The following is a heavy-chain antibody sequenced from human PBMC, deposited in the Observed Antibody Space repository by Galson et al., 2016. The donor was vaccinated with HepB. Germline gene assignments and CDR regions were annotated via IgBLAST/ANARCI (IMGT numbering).Heavy chain of an antibody. CDR1: GYTFTDYG. CDR3: ARARLYDLWSGYYNTFDI. V-gene: IGHV1-3*04. CDR2: ISTGNGNT. D-gene: IGHD3-3*01. Sequence: SVKVSCKASGYTFTDYGLHWVRQAPGQGLEWMGWISTGNGNTKYPQSFQGRVTITRDTSASTAYMDLSSLRSEDTAVFYCARARLYDLWSGYYNTFDIWGQGTKVIVSS. J-gene: IGHJ3*02.